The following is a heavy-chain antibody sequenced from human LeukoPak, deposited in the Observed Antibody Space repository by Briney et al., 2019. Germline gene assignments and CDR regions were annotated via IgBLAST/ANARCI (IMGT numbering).Heavy chain of an antibody. CDR3: ARLWFGESSYYFDY. J-gene: IGHJ4*02. CDR2: IYYSGST. CDR1: GGSISSGDYY. Sequence: SETLSLTCTVSGGSISSGDYYWSWIRQPPGKGLEWIGYIYYSGSTNYNPSLKSRVTISVDTSKNQFSLKLSSVTAADTAVYYCARLWFGESSYYFDYWGQGTLVTVSS. D-gene: IGHD3-10*01. V-gene: IGHV4-61*08.